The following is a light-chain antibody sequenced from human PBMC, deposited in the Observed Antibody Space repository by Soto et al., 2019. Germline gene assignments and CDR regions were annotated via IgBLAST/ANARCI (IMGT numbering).Light chain of an antibody. Sequence: QSALAQPPSASGSPGQSVTISCTGTSSDVGGDNYVSWYQQHPGKVPKLIIFGVNKRPSGVPDRFSGSKSGNTASLTVSGLQAEDEADYYCSSYAGNNAYVFGTGTKVTVL. CDR3: SSYAGNNAYV. J-gene: IGLJ1*01. CDR2: GVN. V-gene: IGLV2-8*01. CDR1: SSDVGGDNY.